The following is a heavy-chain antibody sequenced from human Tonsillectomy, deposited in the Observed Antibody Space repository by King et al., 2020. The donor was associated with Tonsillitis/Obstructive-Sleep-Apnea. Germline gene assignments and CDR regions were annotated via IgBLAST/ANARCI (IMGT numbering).Heavy chain of an antibody. CDR1: GFTFSSYA. Sequence: VQLVGSGGGVVQPGRSLRLSCAASGFTFSSYAMHWVRQAPGKGLEWVAVISYDGSNKYYADSVKGRFTISRDNSKNTLYLQMNSLRAEDTAVYYCARDQVPAAIGGGFDPWGQGTLVTVSS. J-gene: IGHJ5*02. CDR2: ISYDGSNK. D-gene: IGHD2-2*02. V-gene: IGHV3-30*04. CDR3: ARDQVPAAIGGGFDP.